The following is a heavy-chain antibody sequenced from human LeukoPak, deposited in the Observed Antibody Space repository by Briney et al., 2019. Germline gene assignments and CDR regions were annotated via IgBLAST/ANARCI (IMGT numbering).Heavy chain of an antibody. Sequence: ASVTVSCKASGYTFTSYDINWVRQAPGQGLEWMGWMNPNSGNTGYAQKFQGRVTMTRNTSISTAYMELSSLRSEDTAVYYCARRPNLLRYFDWLSFDYWGQGTLVTVSS. V-gene: IGHV1-8*01. D-gene: IGHD3-9*01. CDR3: ARRPNLLRYFDWLSFDY. CDR1: GYTFTSYD. CDR2: MNPNSGNT. J-gene: IGHJ4*02.